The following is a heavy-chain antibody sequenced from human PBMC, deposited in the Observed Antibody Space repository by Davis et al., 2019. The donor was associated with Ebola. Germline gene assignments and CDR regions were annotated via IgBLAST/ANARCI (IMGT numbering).Heavy chain of an antibody. D-gene: IGHD5-24*01. Sequence: GESLKISCAASGFTFSSYGMHWVRQAPGKGLEWVAVISYDGSNKYYADSVKGRFTISRDNSKNTLYLQMNSLRAEDTAVYYCAKDALRWLQFQTYYGMDVWGQGTTVTVSS. CDR2: ISYDGSNK. J-gene: IGHJ6*02. V-gene: IGHV3-30*18. CDR3: AKDALRWLQFQTYYGMDV. CDR1: GFTFSSYG.